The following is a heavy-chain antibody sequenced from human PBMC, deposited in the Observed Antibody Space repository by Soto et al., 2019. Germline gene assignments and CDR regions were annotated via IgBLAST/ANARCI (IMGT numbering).Heavy chain of an antibody. V-gene: IGHV4-30-4*01. CDR3: ARGTNYYYGSARGRNAFDI. J-gene: IGHJ3*02. D-gene: IGHD3-10*01. CDR1: GGSISSGDYY. Sequence: QVQLQESGPGLVKPSQTLSLTCTVSGGSISSGDYYWSWIRQPPGKGVEWIGYIYYSGSTYYNPSLKSRVTISVDTSKNQFSLKLSSVTAADTAVYYCARGTNYYYGSARGRNAFDIWGQGTMVTVSS. CDR2: IYYSGST.